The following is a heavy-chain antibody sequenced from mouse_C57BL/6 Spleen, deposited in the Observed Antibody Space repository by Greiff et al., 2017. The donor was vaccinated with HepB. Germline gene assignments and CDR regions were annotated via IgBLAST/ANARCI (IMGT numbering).Heavy chain of an antibody. CDR2: IYPGNSDT. J-gene: IGHJ4*01. D-gene: IGHD1-1*01. CDR1: GYTFTSYW. V-gene: IGHV1-5*01. CDR3: TRNLDYYGLHYAMDY. Sequence: VQLQQSGTVLARPGASVKMSCKTSGYTFTSYWMHWVKQRPGQGLEWIGAIYPGNSDTSYNQKFKGKAKLTAVTSASTAYMELSSLTNEDSAVYYCTRNLDYYGLHYAMDYWGQGTSVTVSS.